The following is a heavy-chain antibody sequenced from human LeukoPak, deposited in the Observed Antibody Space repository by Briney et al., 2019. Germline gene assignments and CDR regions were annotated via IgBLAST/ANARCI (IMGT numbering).Heavy chain of an antibody. J-gene: IGHJ4*02. V-gene: IGHV3-30*18. CDR2: ISYDGSNK. CDR1: GFTFSSYW. CDR3: AKAFRTYYDFWSGYYLDY. Sequence: PGGSLRLSCAASGFTFSSYWMHWVRQAPGKGLEWVAVISYDGSNKYYADSVKGRFTISRDNSKNTLYLQMNSLRAEGTAVYYCAKAFRTYYDFWSGYYLDYWGQGTLVTVSS. D-gene: IGHD3-3*01.